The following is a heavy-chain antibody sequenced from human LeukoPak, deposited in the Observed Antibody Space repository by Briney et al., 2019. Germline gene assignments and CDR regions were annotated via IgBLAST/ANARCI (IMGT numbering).Heavy chain of an antibody. CDR1: GGSISSSSYY. Sequence: PSETLSLTCTVSGGSISSSSYYWGWIRQPPGKGLEWIGRIYYSGSTYYNPSLKSRVTISVDTSKNQFSLKLSSVTAADTAVYYCAREWNAYYFDYWGQGTLVTVSS. J-gene: IGHJ4*02. V-gene: IGHV4-39*02. CDR3: AREWNAYYFDY. D-gene: IGHD1-1*01. CDR2: IYYSGST.